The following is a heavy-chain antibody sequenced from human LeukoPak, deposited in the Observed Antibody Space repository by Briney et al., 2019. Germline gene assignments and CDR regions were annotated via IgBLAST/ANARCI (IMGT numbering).Heavy chain of an antibody. D-gene: IGHD6-13*01. V-gene: IGHV1-2*06. CDR3: ARVTVPGSSWYVGWFDP. CDR1: GYSFTGPAYY. J-gene: IGHJ5*02. Sequence: ASVKVSCKASGYSFTGPAYYLHWVRQAPGQGLEWMGRINPNSGAKNYAGKFQGRVTMTRDTSISTAYMELSRLRFDDTAIYYCARVTVPGSSWYVGWFDPWGQGTLVTVSS. CDR2: INPNSGAK.